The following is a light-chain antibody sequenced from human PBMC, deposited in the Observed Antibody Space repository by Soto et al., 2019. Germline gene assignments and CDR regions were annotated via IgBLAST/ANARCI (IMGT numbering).Light chain of an antibody. Sequence: DIQMTQSPSTLSASVGDRVTITCRASQSISSWLAWYQQKPGKAPQLLIYKASIVESGVPSRFSGSGSGTEFTLTISSLQPDDFATEYCQQYNSYSGTFGQGTKVEI. CDR2: KAS. CDR1: QSISSW. J-gene: IGKJ1*01. CDR3: QQYNSYSGT. V-gene: IGKV1-5*03.